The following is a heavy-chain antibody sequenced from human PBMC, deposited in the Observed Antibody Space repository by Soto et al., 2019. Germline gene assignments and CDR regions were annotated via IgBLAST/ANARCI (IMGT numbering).Heavy chain of an antibody. CDR1: GFTFGSYG. J-gene: IGHJ6*03. D-gene: IGHD3-9*01. CDR3: AKFNGYYNKYQYMDV. V-gene: IGHV3-23*01. CDR2: IIGSGGNT. Sequence: EVQVLESGGDMAQPGGSLRLSCAASGFTFGSYGMGWVRQAPGKGLEWVSAIIGSGGNTYDSDSVKGRFTTSRDNSKNTLYLQMNSLRAEDTAVYFCAKFNGYYNKYQYMDVWGKGTTVTVS.